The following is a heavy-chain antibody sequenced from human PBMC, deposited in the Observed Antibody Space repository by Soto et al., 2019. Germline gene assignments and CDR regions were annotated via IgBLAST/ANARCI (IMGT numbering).Heavy chain of an antibody. D-gene: IGHD6-13*01. J-gene: IGHJ5*02. V-gene: IGHV5-51*01. CDR3: ARGSIGSRVFDP. Sequence: ESLRISCRGAGDSFTGYWIGWVRQMPGKGLEWMGIIYPGDSDTRYSPSFQGQVTISADKSISTAYLQWSSLKASDTAMYYCARGSIGSRVFDPWGQGTLVTVSS. CDR1: GDSFTGYW. CDR2: IYPGDSDT.